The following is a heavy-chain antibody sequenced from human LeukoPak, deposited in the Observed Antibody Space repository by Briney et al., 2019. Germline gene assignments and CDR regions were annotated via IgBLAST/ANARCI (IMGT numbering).Heavy chain of an antibody. J-gene: IGHJ5*02. CDR3: AKLGYCSGGSCYEWFDP. CDR2: ISGSGGST. CDR1: GFTFSSYA. D-gene: IGHD2-15*01. V-gene: IGHV3-23*01. Sequence: GGSLRLSCAASGFTFSSYAMSWVRQAPGKGLEWVSAISGSGGSTYYADSVKGRFTISRDNSKNTLYLQMNSLRAEDTAVYYCAKLGYCSGGSCYEWFDPWGQGTLVTVSS.